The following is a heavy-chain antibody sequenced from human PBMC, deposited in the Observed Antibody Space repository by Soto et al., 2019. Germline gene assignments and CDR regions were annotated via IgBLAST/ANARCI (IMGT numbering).Heavy chain of an antibody. V-gene: IGHV2-70*01. D-gene: IGHD3-9*01. CDR2: IDWDDDK. J-gene: IGHJ6*04. CDR1: GSPLSTSGMC. CDR3: ARIPTYYDILTGYRYYYGMHV. Sequence: SAPTLVNPTQTLTLTCTFSGSPLSTSGMCVSWIRQPPGKALEWLALIDWDDDKYYSTSLKTRLTISKDTSKNQVVLTMTNMDPVDTATYYCARIPTYYDILTGYRYYYGMHVWGKGTTVTVSS.